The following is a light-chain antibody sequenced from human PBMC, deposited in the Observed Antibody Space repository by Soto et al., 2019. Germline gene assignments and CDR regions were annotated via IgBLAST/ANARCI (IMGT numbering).Light chain of an antibody. CDR1: QVIGTF. Sequence: DIQLTQSPSFLSASVGDRVNITCRASQVIGTFLAWYQQTPGKAPNLLISTASTLQSGVPSRFSGSGSGTDFTLTISSLQPEDSATYYCQQLSSYPRTFGQGTKVEIK. CDR3: QQLSSYPRT. J-gene: IGKJ2*01. V-gene: IGKV1-9*01. CDR2: TAS.